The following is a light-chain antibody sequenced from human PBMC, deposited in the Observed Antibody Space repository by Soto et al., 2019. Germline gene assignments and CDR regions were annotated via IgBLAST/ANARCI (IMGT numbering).Light chain of an antibody. CDR1: QSVSSSH. V-gene: IGKV3-20*01. CDR2: GAS. CDR3: QQYGSSPPLT. Sequence: EIVLTQSPGTLSLSPGERGTLCCRASQSVSSSHLAWYQQKPGQAPRLLIYGASSRATGIPDRFSGSGSGTDFTLTISRLEPEDFVVYYCQQYGSSPPLTFGGGTKVDIK. J-gene: IGKJ4*01.